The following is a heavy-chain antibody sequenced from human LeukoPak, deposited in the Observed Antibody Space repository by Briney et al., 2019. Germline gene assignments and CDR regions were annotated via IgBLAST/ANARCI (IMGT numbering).Heavy chain of an antibody. CDR2: ISYDGSNK. CDR1: GFTFSNYA. CDR3: ARDGDRSFDY. D-gene: IGHD7-27*01. J-gene: IGHJ4*02. Sequence: GRSLRLSCAASGFTFSNYAMHWVRQAPGKGLEWVAVISYDGSNKYYADSVKGRFTISRDNSKNTLYLQMNSLRAEDTAVYYCARDGDRSFDYWGQGTLVTVSS. V-gene: IGHV3-30-3*01.